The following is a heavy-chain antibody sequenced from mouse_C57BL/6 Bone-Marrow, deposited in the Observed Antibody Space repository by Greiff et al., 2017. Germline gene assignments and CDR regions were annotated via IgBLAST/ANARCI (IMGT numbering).Heavy chain of an antibody. CDR2: ISDGGSYT. V-gene: IGHV5-4*03. J-gene: IGHJ4*01. D-gene: IGHD1-1*01. CDR3: ARRGYGSSYDAMDY. CDR1: GFTFSSYA. Sequence: EVMLVESGGGLVKPGGSLKLSCAASGFTFSSYAMSWVRQTPEKRLEWVATISDGGSYTYYPDNVKGRFTISRDNAKNNLYLQMSHLKSEDTAMYYCARRGYGSSYDAMDYWGQGTSVTVSS.